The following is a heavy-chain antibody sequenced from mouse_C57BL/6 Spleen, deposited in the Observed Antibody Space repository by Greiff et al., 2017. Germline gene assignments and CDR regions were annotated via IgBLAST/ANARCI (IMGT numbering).Heavy chain of an antibody. CDR3: ARHPYGYDEKTWFAY. V-gene: IGHV5-9*01. J-gene: IGHJ3*01. CDR2: ISGGGGNT. D-gene: IGHD2-2*01. Sequence: EVKLMESGGGLVKPGGSLKLSCAASGFTFSCYTMSWVRQTPEKRLEWVATISGGGGNTYYPDSVKGRFTISRDNAKNTLYLQMSSLRSEDTALYYCARHPYGYDEKTWFAYWGQGTLVTVSA. CDR1: GFTFSCYT.